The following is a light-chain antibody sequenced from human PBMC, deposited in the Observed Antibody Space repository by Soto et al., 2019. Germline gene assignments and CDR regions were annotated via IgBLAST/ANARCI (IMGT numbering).Light chain of an antibody. J-gene: IGLJ1*01. CDR2: EVF. CDR1: NSDLGAYDY. Sequence: QSALTQPASVSGSPGQSITIACTGTNSDLGAYDYVSWYQQHPGKAPRLLIYEVFNRPSGVSDRLSGSKSANTASLTISGLQADDQADYYCSSYTASSARVFGPGTKLTVL. CDR3: SSYTASSARV. V-gene: IGLV2-14*01.